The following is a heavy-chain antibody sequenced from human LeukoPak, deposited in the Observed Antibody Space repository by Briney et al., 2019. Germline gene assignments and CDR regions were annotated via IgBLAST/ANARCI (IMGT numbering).Heavy chain of an antibody. CDR3: ARMWEPYSDAFDI. CDR1: GYTFTSYG. Sequence: GASVEVSCKASGYTFTSYGISWVRQAPGQGLEWMGWISAYNGNTNYEGRVTMTTDTSTSTAYMELRSLRSDDTAVYYCARMWEPYSDAFDIWGQGTMVTVSS. J-gene: IGHJ3*02. V-gene: IGHV1-18*01. CDR2: ISAYNGNT. D-gene: IGHD1-26*01.